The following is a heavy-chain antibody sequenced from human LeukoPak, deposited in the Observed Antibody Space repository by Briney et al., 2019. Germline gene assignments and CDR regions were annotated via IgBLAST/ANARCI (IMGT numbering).Heavy chain of an antibody. CDR2: ISSSSSYI. V-gene: IGHV3-21*01. CDR1: GFTFSSYS. CDR3: ARDARGYYYDSSGFDY. J-gene: IGHJ4*02. D-gene: IGHD3-22*01. Sequence: SGGSLRLSCAASGFTFSSYSMNWVRQAPGKGLEWVSSISSSSSYIYYADSVKGRFTISRDNAKNSLYLQMNSLRAEDTAVYYCARDARGYYYDSSGFDYWGQGTLVTVSS.